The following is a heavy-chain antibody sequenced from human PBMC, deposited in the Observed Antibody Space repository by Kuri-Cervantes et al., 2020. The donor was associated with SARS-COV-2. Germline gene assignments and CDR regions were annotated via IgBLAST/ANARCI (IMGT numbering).Heavy chain of an antibody. CDR1: GFTFSDYY. J-gene: IGHJ3*02. D-gene: IGHD6-19*01. V-gene: IGHV3-11*05. Sequence: GGSLRLSCAASGFTFSDYYMSWIRQAPGKGLVWVSYISSSSSYTNYADSVKGRFTISRDNAKNSLYLQMNSLRAEDTAVYYCARAPQWVAGDDAFDIWGQGTMVTVSS. CDR3: ARAPQWVAGDDAFDI. CDR2: ISSSSSYT.